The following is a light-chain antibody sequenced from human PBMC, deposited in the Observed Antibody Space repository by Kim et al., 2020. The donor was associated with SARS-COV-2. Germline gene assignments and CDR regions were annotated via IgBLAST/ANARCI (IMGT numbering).Light chain of an antibody. CDR3: QQYGSSLTWT. CDR2: GAS. Sequence: PGERATLSCRASQSVSSSYLAWYQQKPGQAPRLLIYGASSRATGIPDRFSGSGSGTDFTLTISRLEPEDFAVYYCQQYGSSLTWTFGQGTKVDIK. V-gene: IGKV3-20*01. J-gene: IGKJ1*01. CDR1: QSVSSSY.